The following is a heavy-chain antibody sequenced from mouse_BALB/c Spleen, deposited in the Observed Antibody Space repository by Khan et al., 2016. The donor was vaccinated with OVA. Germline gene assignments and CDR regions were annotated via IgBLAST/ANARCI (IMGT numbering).Heavy chain of an antibody. CDR2: INPSNGYT. J-gene: IGHJ3*01. D-gene: IGHD2-14*01. CDR3: VRDGAYHRNDGWFAY. V-gene: IGHV1-4*01. Sequence: QVQLKESGAELARPGPSVKMSCKVSGYTFTSYTIHWIKKRPGQGLEWIGYINPSNGYTNYTKKLKDKATLTTDKSSTTAYLQLSSLKSDDSPVYNCVRDGAYHRNDGWFAYWGQGTLVTVSA. CDR1: GYTFTSYT.